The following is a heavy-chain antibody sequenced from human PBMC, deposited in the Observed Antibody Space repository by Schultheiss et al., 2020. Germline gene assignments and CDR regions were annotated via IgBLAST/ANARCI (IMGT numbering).Heavy chain of an antibody. CDR1: GFTFSSYA. Sequence: GGSLRLSCAASGFTFSSYAMSWVRQAPGKGLEWVSVIYSGGSTYYADSVKGRFTISRDNSKNTLYLQMNSLRAEDTAVYYCAREVTFGGVIVPAEGEYGMDVWGQGTTVTVSS. J-gene: IGHJ6*02. V-gene: IGHV3-53*01. CDR3: AREVTFGGVIVPAEGEYGMDV. D-gene: IGHD3-16*02. CDR2: IYSGGST.